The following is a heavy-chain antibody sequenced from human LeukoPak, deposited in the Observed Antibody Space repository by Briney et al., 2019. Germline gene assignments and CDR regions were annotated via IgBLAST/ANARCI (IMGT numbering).Heavy chain of an antibody. CDR3: ARDTYYYDSSGYSPFYYYVMDV. V-gene: IGHV4-30-4*01. J-gene: IGHJ6*02. D-gene: IGHD3-22*01. Sequence: PSETLSLTCTVSGGSISSGDYYWSWIRQPPGKGLEWIGYIYYSGSTYYNPSLKSRVTISVDTSKNQFSLKLSSVTAADTAVYYCARDTYYYDSSGYSPFYYYVMDVWGQGTTVTVS. CDR2: IYYSGST. CDR1: GGSISSGDYY.